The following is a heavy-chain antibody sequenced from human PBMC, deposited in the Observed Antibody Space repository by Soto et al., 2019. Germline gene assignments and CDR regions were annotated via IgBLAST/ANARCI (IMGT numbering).Heavy chain of an antibody. J-gene: IGHJ3*02. CDR1: GYTFTGYY. CDR3: ARAYYYDSSGYHYVEGDVAFDI. D-gene: IGHD3-22*01. Sequence: GGPVKGFCKASGYTFTGYYMSWVRQAPGKRPEWMGWIHPNSGGTNYAQKFQGWVTMTRDTSISTAYMELSRLRSDDTAVYYCARAYYYDSSGYHYVEGDVAFDIWGQGTMVTVSS. CDR2: IHPNSGGT. V-gene: IGHV1-2*04.